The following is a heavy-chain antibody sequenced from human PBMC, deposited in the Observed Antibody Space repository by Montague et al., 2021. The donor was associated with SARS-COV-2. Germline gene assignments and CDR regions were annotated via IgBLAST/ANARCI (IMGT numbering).Heavy chain of an antibody. D-gene: IGHD6-13*01. CDR3: ARKEMKYSSIWSTGGNWFDP. J-gene: IGHJ5*02. CDR1: GGSISSGGYY. V-gene: IGHV4-39*01. Sequence: SETLSLTCTVSGGSISSGGYYWSWIRQRPGKGLEWIGSIYYSGSTYYNPSLKSRVTISVDTSKNQFSLKLSSVTAADTAVYYCARKEMKYSSIWSTGGNWFDPWGQGTLVTVSS. CDR2: IYYSGST.